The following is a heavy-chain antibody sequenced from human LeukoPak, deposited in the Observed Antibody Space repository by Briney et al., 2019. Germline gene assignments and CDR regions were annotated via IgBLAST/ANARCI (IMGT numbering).Heavy chain of an antibody. CDR3: ARLKFYDSTGYSSGYYMDV. CDR2: IYGSGIT. V-gene: IGHV4-4*07. D-gene: IGHD3-22*01. Sequence: SETLSLTCTVSGGSIISNYWSWIRQSAGTGLEWIGGIYGSGITDYNPSLKSRVTMSLDTSRKQFSLRLTSVTAADTAVYYCARLKFYDSTGYSSGYYMDVWGKGTTVSVFS. J-gene: IGHJ6*03. CDR1: GGSIISNY.